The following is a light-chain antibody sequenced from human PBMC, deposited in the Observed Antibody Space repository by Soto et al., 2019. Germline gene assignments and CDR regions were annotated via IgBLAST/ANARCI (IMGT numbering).Light chain of an antibody. CDR3: AAWDNSLSGWV. CDR1: SSNIGSSY. V-gene: IGLV1-47*01. J-gene: IGLJ3*02. Sequence: QSVLTQPPSASGTPGQRVTISCSGNSSNIGSSYVYWFQQFPGTAPKLLIYMDNQRPSGVPDRLSGSKSGTSASLAISGLRSEDEADFYCAAWDNSLSGWVFGGGTKLTVL. CDR2: MDN.